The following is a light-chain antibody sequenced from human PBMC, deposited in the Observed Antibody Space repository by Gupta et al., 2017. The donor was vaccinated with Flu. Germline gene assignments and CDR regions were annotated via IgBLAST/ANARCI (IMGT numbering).Light chain of an antibody. Sequence: QSVLTQPPSASGTPGQRVTISCSGSSSTIGSNYVYWYQQLPGTDPKLLIYRNNQRPSGVPDRFSGSKSGTSASLAISGLRSEDEADYYCAAWDDSLSGWVFGGGTKLTVL. V-gene: IGLV1-47*01. CDR1: SSTIGSNY. CDR2: RNN. J-gene: IGLJ3*02. CDR3: AAWDDSLSGWV.